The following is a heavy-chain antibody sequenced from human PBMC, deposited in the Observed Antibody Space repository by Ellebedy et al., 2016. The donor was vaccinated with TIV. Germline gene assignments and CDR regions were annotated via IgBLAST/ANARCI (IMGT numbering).Heavy chain of an antibody. D-gene: IGHD5-24*01. J-gene: IGHJ4*02. V-gene: IGHV3-7*01. CDR3: AKDAREKAQISWEHDS. CDR1: GFIFTTYW. CDR2: IKQDGSEE. Sequence: PGGSLRLSCAASGFIFTTYWMTWVRQAPGKGLEWVANIKQDGSEEYYVDSVKGRFNISRDNAKNSLYLQMNSLRAEDTAVYYCAKDAREKAQISWEHDSWGQGTLVTVSS.